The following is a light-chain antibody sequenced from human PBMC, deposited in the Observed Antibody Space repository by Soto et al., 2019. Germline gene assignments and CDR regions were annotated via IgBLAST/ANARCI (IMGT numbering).Light chain of an antibody. J-gene: IGLJ2*01. CDR1: SSNIGRNT. Sequence: QSVLTHAPCAEGIHGSRVTISCTRRSSNIGRNTVKWYQQLTGTAPKRVIYSNNHRPSRVPEPFSGPKSGTSASLANSWLQFEGEAEYYCVGRDYSLNCYVVFGGGTKVTVL. CDR3: VGRDYSLNCYVV. CDR2: SNN. V-gene: IGLV1-44*01.